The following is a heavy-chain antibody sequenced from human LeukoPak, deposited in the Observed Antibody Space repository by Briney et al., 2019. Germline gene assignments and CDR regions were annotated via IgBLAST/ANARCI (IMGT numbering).Heavy chain of an antibody. CDR3: AREGILRYYYGSGSPRLVRNFDY. D-gene: IGHD3-10*01. J-gene: IGHJ4*02. V-gene: IGHV3-7*01. CDR1: GFTFSSYW. Sequence: PGGSLRLSCAASGFTFSSYWMSWVRQAPGKGLEWVANIKQDGSEKYYVDSVKGRFTISRDNAKNSLYLQMNSLRAEDTAVYYCAREGILRYYYGSGSPRLVRNFDYWGQGTLVTVSS. CDR2: IKQDGSEK.